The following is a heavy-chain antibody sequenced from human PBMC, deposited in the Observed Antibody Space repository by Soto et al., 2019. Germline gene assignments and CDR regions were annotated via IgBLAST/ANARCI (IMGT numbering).Heavy chain of an antibody. CDR1: GFTFSSYS. CDR2: ISSSSSYI. CDR3: ARVKVPRLANYYGMDV. Sequence: PGGSLRLSCAASGFTFSSYSMNWVRQAPGKGLEWVSSISSSSSYIYYADSVKGRFTISRDNAKNSLYLQMNSLRAEDTAVYYCARVKVPRLANYYGMDVWGQGTTVTVSS. V-gene: IGHV3-21*01. J-gene: IGHJ6*02. D-gene: IGHD6-19*01.